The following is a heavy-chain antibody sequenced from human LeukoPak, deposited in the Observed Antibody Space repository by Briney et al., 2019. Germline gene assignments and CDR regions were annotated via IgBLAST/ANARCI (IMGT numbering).Heavy chain of an antibody. D-gene: IGHD2-8*01. Sequence: GGSLRLPCAASGFTFSSYAMNWARQAPGKGLEWVSTISGTTGRTHYADSVRGRFTISRDNSKNTLYLQMNSLRAEDTAVYYCNGADYWGQGPLVSVSS. J-gene: IGHJ4*02. CDR1: GFTFSSYA. V-gene: IGHV3-23*01. CDR3: NGADY. CDR2: ISGTTGRT.